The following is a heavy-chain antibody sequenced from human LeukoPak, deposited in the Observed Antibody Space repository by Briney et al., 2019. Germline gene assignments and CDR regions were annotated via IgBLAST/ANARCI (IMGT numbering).Heavy chain of an antibody. V-gene: IGHV1-18*01. CDR3: ATAPGGVRGVIMTPPDD. D-gene: IGHD3-10*01. J-gene: IGHJ4*02. CDR2: IIAYNGNT. CDR1: GYTFTSYG. Sequence: ASVKVSCKASGYTFTSYGISWVRQAPGQGRGWMGWIIAYNGNTNYAQKLQSRVTMTTDTSTSTAYMELRSLRSDDTAVYYCATAPGGVRGVIMTPPDDWGQGTLVTVSS.